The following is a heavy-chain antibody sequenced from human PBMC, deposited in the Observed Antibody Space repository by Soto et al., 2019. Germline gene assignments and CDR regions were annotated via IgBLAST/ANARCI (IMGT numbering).Heavy chain of an antibody. J-gene: IGHJ6*02. CDR2: MNPTSGNT. CDR1: GYTFTSYD. Sequence: ASVKVSCKASGYTFTSYDINWVRQATGQGLEWMGWMNPTSGNTGYAQKFQGRGTMTRNTSISTAYMELSSMRSEDTALYYCARSSGFLAYRMAVRAQRTSVTVSS. CDR3: ARSSGFLAYRMAV. V-gene: IGHV1-8*01. D-gene: IGHD3-22*01.